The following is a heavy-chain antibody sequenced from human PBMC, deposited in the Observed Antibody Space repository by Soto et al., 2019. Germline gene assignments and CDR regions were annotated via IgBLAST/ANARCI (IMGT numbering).Heavy chain of an antibody. V-gene: IGHV3-66*01. J-gene: IGHJ6*03. D-gene: IGHD4-17*01. CDR1: GFTVSSNY. CDR3: ARDVNDYGDYAGYYYYMDV. Sequence: GGSLRLSCAASGFTVSSNYMSWVRQAPGKGLEWVSVIYSGGSTYYADYVKGRFTISRDNSRNTLYLQMNSLRDEDTAVYYCARDVNDYGDYAGYYYYMDVWGKGTTVTVSS. CDR2: IYSGGST.